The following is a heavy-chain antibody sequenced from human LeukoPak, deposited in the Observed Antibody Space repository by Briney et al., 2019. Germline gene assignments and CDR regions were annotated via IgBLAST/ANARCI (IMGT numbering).Heavy chain of an antibody. Sequence: GRSLRLSCAASGFTFSSYAMHWVRQAPGKGLEWVAVISYDGSNKYYADSVKGRFTISRDNYKNTLYLQMNSLRAEDTAVYYCAKAAQAYYFDYWGQGTLVTVSS. J-gene: IGHJ4*02. CDR2: ISYDGSNK. CDR1: GFTFSSYA. V-gene: IGHV3-30*04. CDR3: AKAAQAYYFDY.